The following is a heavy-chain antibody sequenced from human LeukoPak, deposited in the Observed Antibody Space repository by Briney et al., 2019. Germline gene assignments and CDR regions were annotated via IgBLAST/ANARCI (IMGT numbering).Heavy chain of an antibody. CDR3: ARPIYCSATRCTGAMDV. V-gene: IGHV4-34*01. CDR2: IDEIGRT. J-gene: IGHJ6*01. Sequence: PSETLSLTCAVYSESLTHYYWNWVRQSPGKGLEWIGEIDEIGRTNYNPSLKSRATIAVDRAKNQFSLKLSSVTAADTAVYFCARPIYCSATRCTGAMDVWGRGTTVVVS. D-gene: IGHD6-19*01. CDR1: SESLTHYY.